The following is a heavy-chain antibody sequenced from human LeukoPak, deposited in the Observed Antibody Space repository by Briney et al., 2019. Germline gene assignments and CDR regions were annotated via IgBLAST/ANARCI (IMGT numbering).Heavy chain of an antibody. D-gene: IGHD2-2*01. Sequence: SETLSLTCTVSGGSISSSTYCWGWVRQPPGKGLEWIGSVSYSGTTYYNTSLRSRVTISIDTSRNQFSLKVTSVTAADTAVYYCARETPAVRNNCFDPWGQGTLVTVSS. V-gene: IGHV4-39*02. CDR2: VSYSGTT. CDR3: ARETPAVRNNCFDP. CDR1: GGSISSSTYC. J-gene: IGHJ5*02.